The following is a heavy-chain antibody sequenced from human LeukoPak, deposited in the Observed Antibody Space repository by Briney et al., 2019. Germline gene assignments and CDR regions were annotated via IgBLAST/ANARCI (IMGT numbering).Heavy chain of an antibody. D-gene: IGHD4-17*01. CDR1: GYTFTGYF. CDR2: INPNSGGT. J-gene: IGHJ4*02. Sequence: ASVKVSCKASGYTFTGYFMHWVRQAPGQGLKWMGWINPNSGGTNYAQKFQGRVTMTRDTSISTAYMELSRLRSDDTAVYYCARDAPTVTAGLWGQGTLVTVSS. V-gene: IGHV1-2*02. CDR3: ARDAPTVTAGL.